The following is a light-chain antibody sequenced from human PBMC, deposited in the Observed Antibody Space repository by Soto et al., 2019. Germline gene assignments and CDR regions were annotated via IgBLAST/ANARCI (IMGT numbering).Light chain of an antibody. V-gene: IGKV1-27*01. Sequence: DIQMTQSPSSLSASVGDRVTITCRASQGIANYLAWYQQKPGKVPKLLIYAASTLEPGVPSRFSGSGVGTDFTLSISSLQPEDFATYYCQKYNGAPFTVGPGTKVDIK. CDR2: AAS. J-gene: IGKJ3*01. CDR1: QGIANY. CDR3: QKYNGAPFT.